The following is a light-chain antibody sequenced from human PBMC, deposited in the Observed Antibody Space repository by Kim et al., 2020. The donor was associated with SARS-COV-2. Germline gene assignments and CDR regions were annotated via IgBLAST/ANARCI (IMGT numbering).Light chain of an antibody. J-gene: IGKJ2*01. CDR1: QGVCCHC. Sequence: SPGERDTLSRRTSQGVCCHCLAWYQKKPGQAPRILIYSVSNRATGNPDRFSGSGSGTDFTLTISRLEPEDFAVYYCQQYGIAPPYTFGQGTKLEI. CDR2: SVS. V-gene: IGKV3-20*01. CDR3: QQYGIAPPYT.